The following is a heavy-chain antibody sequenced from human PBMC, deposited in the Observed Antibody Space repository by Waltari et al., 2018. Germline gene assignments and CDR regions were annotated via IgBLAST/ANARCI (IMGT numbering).Heavy chain of an antibody. CDR3: ARGLWFGELFWFDP. J-gene: IGHJ5*02. CDR2: IYHSGST. V-gene: IGHV4-38-2*01. Sequence: GWIRQPPGKGLEWIGSIYHSGSTYYNPSLKSRVTISVDTSKNQFSLKLSSVTAADTAVYYCARGLWFGELFWFDPWGQGTLVTVSS. D-gene: IGHD3-10*01.